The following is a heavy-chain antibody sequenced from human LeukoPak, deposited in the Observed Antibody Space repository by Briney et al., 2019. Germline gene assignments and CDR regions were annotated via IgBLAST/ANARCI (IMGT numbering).Heavy chain of an antibody. V-gene: IGHV4-59*01. CDR3: ARSGMYSSSWFDY. D-gene: IGHD6-13*01. CDR2: IYYSGST. J-gene: IGHJ4*02. CDR1: GGSISSYY. Sequence: EASETLSLTCTVSGGSISSYYWSWIRQPPGKGLEWIGYIYYSGSTNYNPSLKSRVTISVDTSKNQFSLKLSSVTAADTAVYYCARSGMYSSSWFDYWGQGTLVTVSS.